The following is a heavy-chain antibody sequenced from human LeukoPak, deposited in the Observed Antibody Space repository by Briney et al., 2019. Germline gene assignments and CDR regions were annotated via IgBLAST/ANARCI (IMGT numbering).Heavy chain of an antibody. CDR1: GDSVSSNSAA. CDR3: ARAGGIGVIDY. Sequence: SQTLSLTRAISGDSVSSNSAAWTWVRQSPSRGLEWLGRTYYRSKWYNHYAVSVKSRIPINPDTSKNQFSLQLNSGTPEDTAVYYCARAGGIGVIDYWGQGTLVSVSS. D-gene: IGHD3-10*01. V-gene: IGHV6-1*01. CDR2: TYYRSKWYN. J-gene: IGHJ4*02.